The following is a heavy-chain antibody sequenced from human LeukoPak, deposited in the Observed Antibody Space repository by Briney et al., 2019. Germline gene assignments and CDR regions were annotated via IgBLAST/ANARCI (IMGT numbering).Heavy chain of an antibody. CDR1: GYTFTSYG. CDR2: ISAYNGNT. CDR3: ARGWSSGWYRTPSVY. D-gene: IGHD6-19*01. J-gene: IGHJ4*02. V-gene: IGHV1-18*01. Sequence: ASVKVSCKASGYTFTSYGISWVRQAPGQGLEWMGWISAYNGNTNYAQKFQGRVTMTRDTSISTAYMELSRLRSDDTAVYYCARGWSSGWYRTPSVYWGQGTLVTVSS.